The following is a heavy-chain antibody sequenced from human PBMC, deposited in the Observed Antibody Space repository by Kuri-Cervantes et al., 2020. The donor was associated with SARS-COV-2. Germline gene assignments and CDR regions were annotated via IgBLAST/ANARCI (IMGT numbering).Heavy chain of an antibody. J-gene: IGHJ6*02. CDR2: ISYDGSNK. Sequence: GGSLRLSCAASGFTFSSYGMHWVRQAPGKGLEWVAVISYDGSNKYYADSVKGRFTISRDNSKNTLYLQMNSLRAEDTAVYYCARGGYDFWSGYYGEDYYYYYYGMDVWGQGTTVTVSS. D-gene: IGHD3-3*01. CDR3: ARGGYDFWSGYYGEDYYYYYYGMDV. CDR1: GFTFSSYG. V-gene: IGHV3-30*03.